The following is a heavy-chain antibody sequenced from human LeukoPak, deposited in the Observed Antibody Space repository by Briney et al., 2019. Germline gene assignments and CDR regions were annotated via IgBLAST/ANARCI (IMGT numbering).Heavy chain of an antibody. D-gene: IGHD3-3*01. CDR2: IYHSGST. J-gene: IGHJ4*02. Sequence: WIGEIYHSGSTNYNPSLKSRVTISVDKSKNQFSLKLSSVTAADTAVYYCARRGVFWSGYDYWGQGTLVTVSS. CDR3: ARRGVFWSGYDY. V-gene: IGHV4-4*02.